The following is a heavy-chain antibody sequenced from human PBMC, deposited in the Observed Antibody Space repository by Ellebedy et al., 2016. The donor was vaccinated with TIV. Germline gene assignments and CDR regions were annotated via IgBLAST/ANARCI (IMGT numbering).Heavy chain of an antibody. CDR2: INPNSGGT. Sequence: ASVKVSCXASGYTFTSYGISWVRQAPGQGLEWMGWINPNSGGTNYAQKFQGWVTMTRDTSISTAYMELSRLRSDDTAVYYCARGSGRTTPLDYWGQGTLVTVSS. CDR1: GYTFTSYG. D-gene: IGHD3-10*01. J-gene: IGHJ4*02. V-gene: IGHV1-2*04. CDR3: ARGSGRTTPLDY.